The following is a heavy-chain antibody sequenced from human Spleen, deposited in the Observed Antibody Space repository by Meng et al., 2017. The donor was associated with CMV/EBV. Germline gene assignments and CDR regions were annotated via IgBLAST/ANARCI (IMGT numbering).Heavy chain of an antibody. V-gene: IGHV4-34*01. Sequence: SETLSLTCAVYGGSFSGYYWSWIRQPPGKGLEWIGEINHSGSTNYNPSLKSRVTISVDTSKNQFSLKLSSVTAADTAVYYCARGVVKHDAFDIWGQGTRVTVSS. CDR2: INHSGST. CDR3: ARGVVKHDAFDI. J-gene: IGHJ3*02. D-gene: IGHD3-22*01. CDR1: GGSFSGYY.